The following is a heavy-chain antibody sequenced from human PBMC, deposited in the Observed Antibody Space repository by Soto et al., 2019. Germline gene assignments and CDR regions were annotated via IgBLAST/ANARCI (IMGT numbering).Heavy chain of an antibody. CDR3: AKGGSSGWPGGEDF. CDR1: GFTFSNYA. J-gene: IGHJ4*02. Sequence: EVQLLESGGGLVQPGGSLRLSCVVSGFTFSNYAMSWVRKTPWKGLEWVSGITSDGSTTWYADFVEGRFTISRDNSKNTVYLQLNSPRGEDAAVYFCAKGGSSGWPGGEDFWGQGTMVTVSS. V-gene: IGHV3-23*01. D-gene: IGHD6-19*01. CDR2: ITSDGSTT.